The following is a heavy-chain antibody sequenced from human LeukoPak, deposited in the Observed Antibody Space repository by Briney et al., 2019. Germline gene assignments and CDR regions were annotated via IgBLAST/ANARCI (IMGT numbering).Heavy chain of an antibody. D-gene: IGHD6-19*01. CDR3: ARAGSGWYRNWFDP. CDR1: GFTFSSYA. CDR2: ISDSGGST. Sequence: GGSLRLSCAASGFTFSSYAMCWVRQAPGKGLEWVSAISDSGGSTYYADSVKGRFTISRDNAKNSLYLQMNSLRAEDTALYYCARAGSGWYRNWFDPWGQGTLVTVSS. V-gene: IGHV3-23*01. J-gene: IGHJ5*02.